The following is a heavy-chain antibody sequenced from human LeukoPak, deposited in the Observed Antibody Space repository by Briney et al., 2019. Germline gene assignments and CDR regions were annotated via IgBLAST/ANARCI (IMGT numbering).Heavy chain of an antibody. D-gene: IGHD4-17*01. Sequence: GGSLRLSCAASGFTFSRFSMNWVRQAPGKGLEWVSYISSSSGTIYYADSVKGRFTISRDNAKNTLYLQMNSLRAEDTAVYYCARDYGDLDYWGQGTLVTVSS. J-gene: IGHJ4*02. CDR2: ISSSSGTI. V-gene: IGHV3-48*04. CDR3: ARDYGDLDY. CDR1: GFTFSRFS.